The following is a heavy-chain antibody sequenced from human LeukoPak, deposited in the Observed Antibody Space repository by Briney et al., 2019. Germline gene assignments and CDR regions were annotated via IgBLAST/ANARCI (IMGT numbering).Heavy chain of an antibody. Sequence: PSETLSLTCAVYGGSFSGYYWSWIRQPPGKGLEWIGEINHSGSTNYNPSLKSRVTISVDTSKNQFSLKLSSVTAADTAVYYCARHVLLWFGEQGFDPWGQGTLVTVSS. V-gene: IGHV4-34*01. J-gene: IGHJ5*02. CDR1: GGSFSGYY. CDR2: INHSGST. D-gene: IGHD3-10*01. CDR3: ARHVLLWFGEQGFDP.